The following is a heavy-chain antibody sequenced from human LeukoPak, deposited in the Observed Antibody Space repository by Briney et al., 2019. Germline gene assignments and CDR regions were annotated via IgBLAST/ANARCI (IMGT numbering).Heavy chain of an antibody. CDR1: GFTFSDFW. Sequence: GSLRLSCAASGFTFSDFWMHWVRQAPGKGLEWVGFIRSKAYGGTTEYAASVIGRFTISRDDSKSIAYLQMNSLKTEDTAVYYCTRVAALYYFDYWGQGTLVTVSS. CDR2: IRSKAYGGTT. J-gene: IGHJ4*02. D-gene: IGHD6-6*01. V-gene: IGHV3-49*04. CDR3: TRVAALYYFDY.